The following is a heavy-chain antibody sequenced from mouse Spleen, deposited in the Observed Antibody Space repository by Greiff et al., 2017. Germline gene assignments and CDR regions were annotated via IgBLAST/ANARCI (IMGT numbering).Heavy chain of an antibody. CDR2: IYPGSGST. V-gene: IGHV1-81*01. CDR3: ARRDRRGGFAY. CDR1: GYTFTSYG. D-gene: IGHD3-3*01. Sequence: VKLVESGAELARPGASVKLSCKASGYTFTSYGISWVKQRTGQGLEWIGEIYPGSGSTYYNEKFKGKATLTADKSSNTAYMQLSSLTSEDSAVYFCARRDRRGGFAYWGQGTLVTVSA. J-gene: IGHJ3*01.